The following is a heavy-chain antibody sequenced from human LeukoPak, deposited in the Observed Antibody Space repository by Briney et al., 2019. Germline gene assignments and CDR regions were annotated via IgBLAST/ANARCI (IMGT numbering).Heavy chain of an antibody. CDR1: GFTFSSYS. D-gene: IGHD4-23*01. J-gene: IGHJ4*02. CDR3: ARIVRWALYYFDY. V-gene: IGHV3-21*01. Sequence: PGGSLRLSCAASGFTFSSYSMNWVRQAPGKGLEWVSSISSSSSYIYYADSVKGRFTISRDNAKNSLYLQMNSLRAEDTAVYYCARIVRWALYYFDYWGQGTLVTVSS. CDR2: ISSSSSYI.